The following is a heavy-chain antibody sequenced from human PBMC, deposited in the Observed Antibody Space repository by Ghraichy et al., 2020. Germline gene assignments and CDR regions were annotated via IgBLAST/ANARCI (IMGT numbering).Heavy chain of an antibody. J-gene: IGHJ3*01. CDR2: ISNGGSDR. CDR3: ATDGGRLVGAFSEGFHV. Sequence: LSLTCAASEFTFSSFAMHWVRQAPGRGLEWVAYISNGGSDRDYADSVKGRFTISRENPRKTLYLHMTSLRPEDTALYYCATDGGRLVGAFSEGFHVWGRGTRVTVSS. D-gene: IGHD3-16*01. V-gene: IGHV3-30*03. CDR1: EFTFSSFA.